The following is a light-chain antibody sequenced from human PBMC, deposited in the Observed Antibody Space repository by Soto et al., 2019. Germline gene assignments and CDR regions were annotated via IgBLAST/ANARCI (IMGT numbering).Light chain of an antibody. CDR1: QTINTY. Sequence: DIQMTQSPSSLSASVGDRVTITCRASQTINTYLNWFQQKPGKAPRLLMFRATALQRGVPSRFSGSGYGTEFTLTISGLQPEDFGTYYCQQSFTSIFTFGPGTKVDV. J-gene: IGKJ3*01. CDR3: QQSFTSIFT. V-gene: IGKV1-39*01. CDR2: RAT.